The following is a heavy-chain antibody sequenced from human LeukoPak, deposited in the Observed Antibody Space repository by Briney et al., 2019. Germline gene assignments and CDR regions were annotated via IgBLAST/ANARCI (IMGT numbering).Heavy chain of an antibody. CDR3: ARGISIVVVPAAIKNYYFDY. Sequence: SETLSLTCAVYGGSFSGYYWSWIRQPPGKGLEWIGEINHSGSTNYNPSLKSRVTISVDTSKNQFSLKLSSVTAADTAVYYCARGISIVVVPAAIKNYYFDYWGQGTLVTVSS. V-gene: IGHV4-34*01. CDR1: GGSFSGYY. D-gene: IGHD2-2*02. J-gene: IGHJ4*02. CDR2: INHSGST.